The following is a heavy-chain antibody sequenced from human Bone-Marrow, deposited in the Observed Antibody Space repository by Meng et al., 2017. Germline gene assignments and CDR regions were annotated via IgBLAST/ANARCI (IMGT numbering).Heavy chain of an antibody. Sequence: SETLSLTCTVSGASVSSGSYYWSWIRQPAGQGLEWIGRVLASGSTNFNPSLKSRVTISVDKSKNHLSLELTSVTAADTAVYYCARTLLAAAGRGFYFDFWGQGMVVTVSS. V-gene: IGHV4-61*02. J-gene: IGHJ4*02. CDR3: ARTLLAAAGRGFYFDF. CDR1: GASVSSGSYY. D-gene: IGHD6-13*01. CDR2: VLASGST.